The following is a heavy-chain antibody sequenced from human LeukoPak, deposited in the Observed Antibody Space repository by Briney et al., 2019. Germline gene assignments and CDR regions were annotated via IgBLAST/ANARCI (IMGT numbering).Heavy chain of an antibody. V-gene: IGHV1-69*05. CDR2: VIPILGTI. D-gene: IGHD1-26*01. CDR1: GTTFSRSA. CDR3: ARDDGSATLGFDS. Sequence: SVKVSCKASGTTFSRSAISWVRQAPGQGLEWIGGVIPILGTINYAQKFQDRVSITTDESTSTAYMEVSSLRSVDTAVYFCARDDGSATLGFDSWGQGTLVTVSS. J-gene: IGHJ4*02.